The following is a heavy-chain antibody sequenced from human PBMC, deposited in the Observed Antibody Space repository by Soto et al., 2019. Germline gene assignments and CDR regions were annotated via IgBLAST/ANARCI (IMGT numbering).Heavy chain of an antibody. Sequence: EVQLVESGGGLVKPGGSLRLSCAASGFTFSSYSMNWVRQAPGKGLEWVSSISSSSSYIYYADSVKGRFTISRDNAKNSLYLQMNSLRAEDTAVYYCARDLMMVTIFSWFDPWGQGTLVTVSS. D-gene: IGHD2-21*02. CDR2: ISSSSSYI. CDR3: ARDLMMVTIFSWFDP. V-gene: IGHV3-21*01. J-gene: IGHJ5*02. CDR1: GFTFSSYS.